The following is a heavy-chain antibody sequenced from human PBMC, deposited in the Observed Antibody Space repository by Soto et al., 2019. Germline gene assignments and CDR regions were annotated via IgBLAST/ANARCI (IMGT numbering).Heavy chain of an antibody. D-gene: IGHD1-26*01. V-gene: IGHV3-74*01. Sequence: EVQLVESGGGLVQPGGSLRLSCAASGFTFSSYWMHWVRQAPGKGLVWVSRINRDGSSTSYADSVKGRFTISRDNAKNTRYLQMNSLRAEDTAVYYCARGGSLNWYFDLWGRGTLVTVSS. CDR2: INRDGSST. J-gene: IGHJ2*01. CDR3: ARGGSLNWYFDL. CDR1: GFTFSSYW.